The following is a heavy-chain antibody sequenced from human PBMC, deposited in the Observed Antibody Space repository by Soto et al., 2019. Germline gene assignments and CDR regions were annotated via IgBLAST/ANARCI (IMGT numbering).Heavy chain of an antibody. D-gene: IGHD3-16*02. CDR2: INHSGST. Sequence: QVQLQQWGAGLLKPSETLSLTCAVYGGSFSGYYWSWIRQPPGKGLEWIGEINHSGSTNYKPSLKIRVNISVDTSKNQFSLKLSSVTAADTAVYYCARLAYDYIWGSYRYCICNDYGGQGALVTV. CDR3: ARLAYDYIWGSYRYCICNDY. CDR1: GGSFSGYY. V-gene: IGHV4-34*01. J-gene: IGHJ4*02.